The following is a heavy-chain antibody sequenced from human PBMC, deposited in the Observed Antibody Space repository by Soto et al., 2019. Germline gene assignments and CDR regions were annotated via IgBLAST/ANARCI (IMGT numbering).Heavy chain of an antibody. CDR3: ARTTAVPNTLRSRYFFDY. CDR2: VYYSGTT. CDR1: GGSVSNKTYY. J-gene: IGHJ4*02. D-gene: IGHD4-17*01. V-gene: IGHV4-61*01. Sequence: WETLSLTCSVSGGSVSNKTYYWSWIRQPPVKRLEWIGYVYYSGTTNYNPSLKSRVTISVDLSKNQFSLRLSSVTTADTALYYCARTTAVPNTLRSRYFFDYWGQGTLVTSPQ.